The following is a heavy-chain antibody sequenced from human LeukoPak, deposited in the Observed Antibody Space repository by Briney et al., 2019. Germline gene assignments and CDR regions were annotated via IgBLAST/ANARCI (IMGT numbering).Heavy chain of an antibody. J-gene: IGHJ4*02. Sequence: PGGSLRLSCAASGFTFSNYWMHWVRQAPGKGLEWVSSISSSSSYIYYADSVKGRFTISRDNAKNSLYLQMNSLRAEDTAVYYCARGDEEYQLPFDYWGQGTLVTVSS. CDR1: GFTFSNYW. V-gene: IGHV3-21*01. CDR2: ISSSSSYI. D-gene: IGHD2-2*01. CDR3: ARGDEEYQLPFDY.